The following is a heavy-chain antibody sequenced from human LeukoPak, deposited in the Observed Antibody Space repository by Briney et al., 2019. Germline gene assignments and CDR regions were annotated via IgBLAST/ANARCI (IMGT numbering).Heavy chain of an antibody. Sequence: PGGSLRLSCAASGFTFSNYAMSWVRQAPGKGLEWVSAISGSGGSTYYADSVKGRFTISRDNSKNTMYPQMNSLRAEDTAVYYCVATVTILDYWGQGTLVTVSS. CDR2: ISGSGGST. V-gene: IGHV3-23*01. D-gene: IGHD4-17*01. J-gene: IGHJ4*02. CDR3: VATVTILDY. CDR1: GFTFSNYA.